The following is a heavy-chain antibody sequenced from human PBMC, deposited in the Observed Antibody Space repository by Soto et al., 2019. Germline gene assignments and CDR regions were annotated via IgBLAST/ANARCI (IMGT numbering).Heavy chain of an antibody. D-gene: IGHD2-21*01. CDR2: ISYDGSNK. CDR1: GFVSNDYD. Sequence: QVQLAESGGGVVQPGRSLRLSCATSGFVSNDYDIHWVRQARGKGLAWLASISYDGSNKYYADSVKGRFTISRDNSKNTLSLQINSLGAEDTAVYYCSRGIKGGLDAWGPGTLVTVSS. V-gene: IGHV3-30*03. J-gene: IGHJ5*02. CDR3: SRGIKGGLDA.